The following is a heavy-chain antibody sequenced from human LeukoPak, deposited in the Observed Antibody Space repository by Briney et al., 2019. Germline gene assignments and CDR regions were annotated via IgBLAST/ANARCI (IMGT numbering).Heavy chain of an antibody. J-gene: IGHJ4*02. D-gene: IGHD3-9*01. CDR2: ISWISGSL. V-gene: IGHV3-9*01. CDR1: GFTFDDYA. CDR3: AKDEYYDILTGQTGYFDY. Sequence: GGCLRLSCAASGFTFDDYAMHWVRQAPGRGVEWGSDISWISGSLGYADSVKRRVTISRDHAKNYLYLQMNSLRAEDTALYYCAKDEYYDILTGQTGYFDYWGQGTLVTVSS.